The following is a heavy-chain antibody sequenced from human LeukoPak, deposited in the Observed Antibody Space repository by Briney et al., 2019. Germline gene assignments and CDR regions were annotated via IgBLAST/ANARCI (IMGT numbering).Heavy chain of an antibody. V-gene: IGHV1-69*04. J-gene: IGHJ4*02. D-gene: IGHD1-26*01. CDR2: IIPIFGIA. CDR3: ARGAYPPYFDY. Sequence: SVKVSCKASGGTFSSYAISWVRQAPGQGLEWTGRIIPIFGIANYAQKFQGRVTITADKSTSTAYMELSSLRSEDTAVYYCARGAYPPYFDYWGQGTLVTVSS. CDR1: GGTFSSYA.